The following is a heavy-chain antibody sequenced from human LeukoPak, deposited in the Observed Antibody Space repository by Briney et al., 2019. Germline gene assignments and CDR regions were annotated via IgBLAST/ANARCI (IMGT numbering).Heavy chain of an antibody. Sequence: GGSLRLSCAASGFSFSTYSMNWVRQASGKGLEWVSYISSTSSSIYYADSVKGRFTISRDNAKNSLSLQMNSLRAEDTAVYYCARLPGKRSPEFESWGQGTLVTVSS. J-gene: IGHJ4*02. CDR2: ISSTSSSI. CDR1: GFSFSTYS. CDR3: ARLPGKRSPEFES. V-gene: IGHV3-48*04.